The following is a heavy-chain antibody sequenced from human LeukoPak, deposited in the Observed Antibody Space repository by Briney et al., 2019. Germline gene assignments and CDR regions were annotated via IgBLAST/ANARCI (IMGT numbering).Heavy chain of an antibody. Sequence: SETLSLTCAVYGGSFSGDYWSSIRQPPGKGLEWIGEINHSGSTNYNPSLKSRVTISVDTSKNQFSLKLSSVTAADTAVYYCARVLRYFDWLSNNPLDYWGQGTLVTVSS. CDR1: GGSFSGDY. CDR3: ARVLRYFDWLSNNPLDY. J-gene: IGHJ4*02. CDR2: INHSGST. V-gene: IGHV4-34*01. D-gene: IGHD3-9*01.